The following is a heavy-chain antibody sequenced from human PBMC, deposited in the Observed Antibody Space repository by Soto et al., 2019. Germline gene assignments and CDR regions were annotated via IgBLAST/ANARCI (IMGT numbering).Heavy chain of an antibody. D-gene: IGHD5-12*01. CDR3: ARGEVATILASNWFDP. V-gene: IGHV1-69*02. CDR2: IIPILGVA. J-gene: IGHJ5*02. Sequence: QVQLVQXXAEVKKPGSSMKVSCRASGGTFRSYSISWVRQAPGQGLEWMGRIIPILGVASYAQKFQGRVTITADKSTSTAYLELNSLRSEDTAVYYCARGEVATILASNWFDPWGQGTLVSVSS. CDR1: GGTFRSYS.